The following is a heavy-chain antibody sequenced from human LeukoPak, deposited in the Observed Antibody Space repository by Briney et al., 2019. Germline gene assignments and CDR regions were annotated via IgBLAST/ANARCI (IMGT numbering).Heavy chain of an antibody. J-gene: IGHJ5*02. CDR1: GGSINSYY. CDR3: ARVVDCSSTSCYLFPAGFDP. V-gene: IGHV4-59*01. Sequence: SETLSLTCTVSGGSINSYYWSWIRQPPGKGLEWIGYIYYSGSTNYSPSLKGRVTISVDTSKNQFSLKLSSVTAADTAVYYCARVVDCSSTSCYLFPAGFDPWGQGTLVTVSS. CDR2: IYYSGST. D-gene: IGHD2-2*01.